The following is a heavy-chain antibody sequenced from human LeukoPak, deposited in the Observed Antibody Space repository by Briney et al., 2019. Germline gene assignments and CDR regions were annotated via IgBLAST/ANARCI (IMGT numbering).Heavy chain of an antibody. CDR2: ISSSSSYI. D-gene: IGHD5-24*01. V-gene: IGHV3-21*01. Sequence: GGSLRLSCAASGFTFSSYSMNWVRQAPGKGLEWVSSISSSSSYIYYADSVKGRFTISRDNAKNSLYLLMNSLRAEDTAVYYCASGGVVRDGYNLDYWGQGTLVTVSS. J-gene: IGHJ4*02. CDR1: GFTFSSYS. CDR3: ASGGVVRDGYNLDY.